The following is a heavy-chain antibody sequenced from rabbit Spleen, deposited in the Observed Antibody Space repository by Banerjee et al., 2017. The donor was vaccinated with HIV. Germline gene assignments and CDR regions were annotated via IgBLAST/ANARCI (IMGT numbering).Heavy chain of an antibody. D-gene: IGHD1-1*01. Sequence: QEQLVESGGGLVKPEGSLTLTCKASGFDFTYGYVMCWVRQAPGKGLEWIACINSATGGSVYATWTKGRFTISKASWTSVTLQMTMLTAADTASYFCARDLPGVIGWNFNLWGPGPLVTVS. CDR2: INSATGGS. CDR3: ARDLPGVIGWNFNL. V-gene: IGHV1S45*01. J-gene: IGHJ4*01. CDR1: GFDFTYGYV.